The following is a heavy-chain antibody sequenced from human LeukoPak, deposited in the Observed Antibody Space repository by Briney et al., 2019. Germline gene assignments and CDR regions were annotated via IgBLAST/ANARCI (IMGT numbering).Heavy chain of an antibody. CDR2: ISSSSTTI. V-gene: IGHV3-48*01. J-gene: IGHJ4*02. Sequence: GGSLRLSCAASGFTFSSYSMMWVRQAPGKGLEWVSYISSSSTTIHYADSVKGRFTISRDDAKNSVYLQMNSLRAEDTAVYYCARGYMITFGGVNTFDYWGQGTLVTVSS. CDR3: ARGYMITFGGVNTFDY. D-gene: IGHD3-16*01. CDR1: GFTFSSYS.